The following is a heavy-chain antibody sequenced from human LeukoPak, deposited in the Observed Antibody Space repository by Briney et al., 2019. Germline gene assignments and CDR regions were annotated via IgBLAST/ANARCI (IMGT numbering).Heavy chain of an antibody. D-gene: IGHD1-26*01. CDR2: IYPGDSDT. V-gene: IGHV5-51*01. Sequence: GEPLKISCKGSGYSFTSYWIGWVRQMPGKGLEWMGIIYPGDSDTRYSPSFQGQVTISADKSISTAYLQWSSLKASDTAMYYCARLSGSYYYYYGMDVWGQGTTVTVSS. CDR3: ARLSGSYYYYYGMDV. CDR1: GYSFTSYW. J-gene: IGHJ6*02.